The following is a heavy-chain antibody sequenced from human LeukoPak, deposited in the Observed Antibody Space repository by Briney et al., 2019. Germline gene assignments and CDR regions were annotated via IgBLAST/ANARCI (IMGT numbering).Heavy chain of an antibody. D-gene: IGHD3-9*01. CDR2: IYPGDSDT. V-gene: IGHV5-51*01. CDR3: ARLYDILTSNSFDP. J-gene: IGHJ5*02. CDR1: GYRFTDYW. Sequence: GESLKISCKGSGYRFTDYWIGWVRQMPGKGLEWMGIIYPGDSDTRYSPSFQGQVTISVDKSINTAYLQWSSLKASDTAMYYCARLYDILTSNSFDPWGQGTLVTVSS.